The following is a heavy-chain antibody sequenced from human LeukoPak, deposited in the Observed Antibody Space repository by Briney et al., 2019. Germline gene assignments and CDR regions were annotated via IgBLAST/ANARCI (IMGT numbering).Heavy chain of an antibody. CDR3: AKDQSITAAAPNDY. D-gene: IGHD6-25*01. V-gene: IGHV3-23*01. Sequence: GGSLRLSCAASGFTFSSYAMSWVRQAPGKGLEWVSAISGSGGSTYYADSVKGRFTISRGNSKNTLYLQMNSLRAEDTAVYYCAKDQSITAAAPNDYWGQGTLVTVSS. CDR2: ISGSGGST. J-gene: IGHJ4*02. CDR1: GFTFSSYA.